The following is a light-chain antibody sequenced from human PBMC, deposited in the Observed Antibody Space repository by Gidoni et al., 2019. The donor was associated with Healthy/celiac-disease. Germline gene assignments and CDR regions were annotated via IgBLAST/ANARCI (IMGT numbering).Light chain of an antibody. CDR2: AAS. J-gene: IGKJ5*01. CDR3: QQSYSTPRLT. Sequence: DIKMTQSPSSLSASVGDRVTITCRASQSISSYLNGYQQKPGKAPKLLIYAASSLQSGVPSRFSGSGSGTDFTLAISSLQPEDFATYYCQQSYSTPRLTFXPXTRLEIK. CDR1: QSISSY. V-gene: IGKV1-39*01.